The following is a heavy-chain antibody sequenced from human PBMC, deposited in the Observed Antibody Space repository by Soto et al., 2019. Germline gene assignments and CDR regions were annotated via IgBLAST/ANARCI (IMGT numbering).Heavy chain of an antibody. V-gene: IGHV3-33*01. CDR2: IWYDGSIE. CDR1: GFTFSSYP. Sequence: QVQLVESGGGVVQPGRSLRLSCAASGFTFSSYPMHWVRQAPGKGPEWVAVIWYDGSIEDYVDSVKGRFTISRDNSKNTLYLQMNSLRAEDTAVYYCAGDRRYCSGGSGYSTFDYWGQGTLVTVSS. CDR3: AGDRRYCSGGSGYSTFDY. D-gene: IGHD2-15*01. J-gene: IGHJ4*02.